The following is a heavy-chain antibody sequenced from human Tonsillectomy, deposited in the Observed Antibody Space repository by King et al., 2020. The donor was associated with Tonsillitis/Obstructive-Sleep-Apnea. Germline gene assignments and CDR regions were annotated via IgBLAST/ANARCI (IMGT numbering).Heavy chain of an antibody. CDR1: GFTFRSYA. V-gene: IGHV3-33*01. J-gene: IGHJ5*02. D-gene: IGHD2-2*01. CDR3: ARGGWCSSTSCFNVYWFDP. Sequence: VQLVESGGGVVQPGRSLRLSCAASGFTFRSYAMHWVRQAPGKGLEWVSVIWYDGSSQHYADSVKGRFTLSRDNSRHTLYLQMNSLRSEDTAVYYCARGGWCSSTSCFNVYWFDPWGQGTLVTVSS. CDR2: IWYDGSSQ.